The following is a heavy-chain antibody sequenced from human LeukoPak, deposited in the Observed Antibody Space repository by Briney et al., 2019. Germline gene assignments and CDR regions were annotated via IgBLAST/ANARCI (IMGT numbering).Heavy chain of an antibody. Sequence: GGSLRLSCAASGLTFSSYAMNWVRQAPGKGLEWVSSISGSGGSTYYADSVKGRFTISRDNSKNTLYLQMNSLRAEDTAVYYCAKSSPPPLRYWGQGTLVTVSS. CDR2: ISGSGGST. CDR3: AKSSPPPLRY. V-gene: IGHV3-23*01. CDR1: GLTFSSYA. J-gene: IGHJ4*02.